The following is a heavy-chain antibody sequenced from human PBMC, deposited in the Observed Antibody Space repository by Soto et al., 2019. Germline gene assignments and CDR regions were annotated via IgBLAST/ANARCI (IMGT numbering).Heavy chain of an antibody. CDR3: AKGRDGYNPFDY. CDR1: GFTFSSYS. J-gene: IGHJ4*02. V-gene: IGHV3-30*18. Sequence: SGGFLRLSCAASGFTFSSYSMHWVRQAPGKGLEWVAVISYDGSNKYYADSVKGRFTISRDNSKNTLYLQMNSLRAEDTAVYYCAKGRDGYNPFDYWGQGTLVTVSS. D-gene: IGHD5-12*01. CDR2: ISYDGSNK.